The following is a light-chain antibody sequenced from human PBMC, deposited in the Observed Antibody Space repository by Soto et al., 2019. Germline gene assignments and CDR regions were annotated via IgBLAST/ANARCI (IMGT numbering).Light chain of an antibody. CDR3: QLYNRNTWS. CDR1: QSVGTW. CDR2: GAS. Sequence: DIQMTQSPSTLSASVGGRVTITCRASQSVGTWVAWYQQKPGKGPKLLFYGASNLESGMPSRFSGSGSGTESTLTITTLQPDDFATCFCQLYNRNTWSFGSGTKVDI. V-gene: IGKV1-5*01. J-gene: IGKJ1*01.